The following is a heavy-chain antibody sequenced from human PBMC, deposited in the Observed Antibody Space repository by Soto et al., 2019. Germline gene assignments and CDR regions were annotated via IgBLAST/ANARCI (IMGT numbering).Heavy chain of an antibody. CDR3: ARGYAAAGPYYYGMDV. D-gene: IGHD6-13*01. Sequence: GGSLRLSCAASGFTFSSYAMHWVRQAPGKGLEWVAVISYDGSNKYYADSVKGRFTISRDNSKNTLYLQMNSLRAEDTAVYYCARGYAAAGPYYYGMDVWGQGTTVTVSS. CDR2: ISYDGSNK. V-gene: IGHV3-30-3*01. J-gene: IGHJ6*02. CDR1: GFTFSSYA.